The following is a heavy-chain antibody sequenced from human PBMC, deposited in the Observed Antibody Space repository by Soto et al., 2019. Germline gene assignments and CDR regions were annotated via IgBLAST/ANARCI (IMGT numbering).Heavy chain of an antibody. CDR3: ARHDYGEFDY. CDR2: INPNSGDT. V-gene: IGHV1-2*02. D-gene: IGHD4-17*01. CDR1: GYTFTGYY. J-gene: IGHJ4*02. Sequence: ASVKVSCKSSGYTFTGYYMHWVRQAPGQGLEWMGWINPNSGDTNYAQKLQGRVTMTTDTSTSTAYMELRSLRSDDTAVYYCARHDYGEFDYWGQGTLVTVSS.